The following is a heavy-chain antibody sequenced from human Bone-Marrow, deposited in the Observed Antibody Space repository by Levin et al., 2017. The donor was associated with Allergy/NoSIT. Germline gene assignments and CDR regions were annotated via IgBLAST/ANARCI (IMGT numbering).Heavy chain of an antibody. CDR1: GASFGGYY. CDR2: IHHTGRT. CDR3: ARGLPYGSGSYYFDN. Sequence: SSETLSLTCAVYGASFGGYYWSWVRQSPGKGLVWVGEIHHTGRTNYNPSLESRLTMSVDTSKNQFSLNLKSVTAADTAVYYCARGLPYGSGSYYFDNWGQGTLVTVSS. V-gene: IGHV4-34*01. D-gene: IGHD3-10*01. J-gene: IGHJ4*02.